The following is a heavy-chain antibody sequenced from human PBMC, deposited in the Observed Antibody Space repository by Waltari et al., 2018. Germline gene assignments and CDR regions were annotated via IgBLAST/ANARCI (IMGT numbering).Heavy chain of an antibody. CDR2: IYYSGST. V-gene: IGHV4-39*07. J-gene: IGHJ4*02. CDR3: ARVLSSGYYLDY. CDR1: GGSISSSSYY. Sequence: QLQLQESGPGLVKPSETLSLTCTVAGGSISSSSYYWGWIRQPPGKGLEWIGSIYYSGSTYYNPSLKSRVTISVDTSKNQFSLKLSSVTAADTAVYYCARVLSSGYYLDYWGQGTLVTVSS. D-gene: IGHD3-22*01.